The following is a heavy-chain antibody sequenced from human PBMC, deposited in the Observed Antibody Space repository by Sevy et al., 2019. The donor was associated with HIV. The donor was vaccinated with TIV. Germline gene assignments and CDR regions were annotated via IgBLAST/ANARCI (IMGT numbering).Heavy chain of an antibody. D-gene: IGHD6-13*01. CDR2: LKSDVYGRTV. V-gene: IGHV3-49*04. J-gene: IGHJ4*02. CDR3: TRWKAAKSRFDY. Sequence: GGSLRLSCTASGFTFGDYCMSWVRQAPGKGLEWVAFLKSDVYGRTVDHAESVGGRFIISRDDSKTIAYLQMNDLKTEDTGVYYGTRWKAAKSRFDYWGQGALVTISS. CDR1: GFTFGDYC.